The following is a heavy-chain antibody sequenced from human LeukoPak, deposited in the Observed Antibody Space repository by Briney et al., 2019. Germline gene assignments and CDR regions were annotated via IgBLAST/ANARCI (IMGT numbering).Heavy chain of an antibody. J-gene: IGHJ5*02. CDR2: TSSSSSYI. Sequence: GGSLRLSCAASGFTFSSYSMNWVRQAPGKGLEWVSSTSSSSSYIYYADSVKGRFTISRDNAKNSLYLQMNSLRAEDTAVYYCARDVGTGDNWFDPWGQGTLVTVSS. V-gene: IGHV3-21*01. D-gene: IGHD7-27*01. CDR1: GFTFSSYS. CDR3: ARDVGTGDNWFDP.